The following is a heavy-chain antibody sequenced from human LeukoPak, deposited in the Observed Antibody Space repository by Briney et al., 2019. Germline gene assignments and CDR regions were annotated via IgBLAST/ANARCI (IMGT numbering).Heavy chain of an antibody. D-gene: IGHD3-22*01. CDR3: ARDDPYYYDSSGYCDY. Sequence: GGSLRLSCAASGFTFSSYAMSWVRQAPGKGLECVSAISGSGGSTYYADPVKGRFTISRDNAKNSLYLQMNSLRAEDTAVYYCARDDPYYYDSSGYCDYWGQGTLVTVSS. J-gene: IGHJ4*02. V-gene: IGHV3-23*01. CDR2: ISGSGGST. CDR1: GFTFSSYA.